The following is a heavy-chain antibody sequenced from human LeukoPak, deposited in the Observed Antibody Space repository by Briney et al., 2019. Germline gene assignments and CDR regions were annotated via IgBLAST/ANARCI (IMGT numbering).Heavy chain of an antibody. D-gene: IGHD1-26*01. Sequence: SXAIXWVRQAPGQRLEWMGWISAGNGNTKYSQNFQGRVTFISNTSATTAFMELSSLRSEDAAVYYCARDSGSGSNDYWGQGTLVTVSS. CDR1: SXA. CDR3: ARDSGSGSNDY. CDR2: ISAGNGNT. V-gene: IGHV1-3*01. J-gene: IGHJ4*02.